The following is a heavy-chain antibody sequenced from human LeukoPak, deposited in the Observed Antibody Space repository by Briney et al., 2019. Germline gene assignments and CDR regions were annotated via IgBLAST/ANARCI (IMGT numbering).Heavy chain of an antibody. CDR3: ARGHSPVTTKVSYFQH. D-gene: IGHD4-17*01. CDR2: INHSGST. CDR1: GGSFSGYY. J-gene: IGHJ1*01. Sequence: SETLSLTCAVYGGSFSGYYWSWIRQPPGKGLEWIGEINHSGSTNYNLSLKSRVTISVDTSKNQFSLKLSSVTAADTAVYYCARGHSPVTTKVSYFQHWGQGTLVTVSS. V-gene: IGHV4-34*01.